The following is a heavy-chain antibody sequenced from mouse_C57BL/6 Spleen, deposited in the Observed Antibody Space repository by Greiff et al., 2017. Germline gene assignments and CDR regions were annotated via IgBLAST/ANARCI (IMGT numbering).Heavy chain of an antibody. Sequence: EVKLVESGGGLVKPGGSLKLSCAASGFTFSDYGMHWVRQAPEKGLEWVAYISSGSSTIYYADTVKGRFTISRDNAKNTLCLQMTSLRSEDTAMYYCASGIYYGSRYFDVWGTGTTVTVSS. CDR2: ISSGSSTI. J-gene: IGHJ1*03. CDR1: GFTFSDYG. D-gene: IGHD1-1*01. CDR3: ASGIYYGSRYFDV. V-gene: IGHV5-17*01.